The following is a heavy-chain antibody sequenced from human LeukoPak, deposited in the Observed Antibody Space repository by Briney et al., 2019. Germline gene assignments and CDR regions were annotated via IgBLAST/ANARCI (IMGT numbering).Heavy chain of an antibody. CDR2: IRSKANSYAT. J-gene: IGHJ4*02. Sequence: PGGSLKLSCAASGFTFSGSAMHWVRQASGKGLEWVGRIRSKANSYATAYVASVQGRFTISRDDSKNTAYLQMNSLKTEDTAVYYCSSRSNEDYWGQGTLVTVSS. D-gene: IGHD1-1*01. CDR1: GFTFSGSA. V-gene: IGHV3-73*01. CDR3: SSRSNEDY.